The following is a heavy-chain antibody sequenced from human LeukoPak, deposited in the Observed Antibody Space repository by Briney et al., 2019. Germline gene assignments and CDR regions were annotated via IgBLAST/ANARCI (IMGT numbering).Heavy chain of an antibody. D-gene: IGHD3-16*01. CDR1: GGSISSYY. CDR2: IYYSGST. V-gene: IGHV4-59*01. Sequence: SETLSLTCTVSGGSISSYYWSWIRQPPGKGLEWIGYIYYSGSTNYNPSLKSRVTISVDTSKNQFSLKLSSVTAADTAVYYCAREDYVWGSYYGMDVWGQGTTVTVSS. CDR3: AREDYVWGSYYGMDV. J-gene: IGHJ6*02.